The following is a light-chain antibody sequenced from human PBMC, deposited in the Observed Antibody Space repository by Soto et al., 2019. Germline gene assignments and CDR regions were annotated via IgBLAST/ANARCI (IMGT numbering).Light chain of an antibody. Sequence: ALTQPASVSGSPGQSITISCTGTSGDIGSYNRVSWYQQHPGKAPKLIIYEVTDRPSGVSNRFSGSKSGNTASLTISGLQAGDEAEYYCSSYTNINTRACVFGTGTKVTVL. J-gene: IGLJ1*01. CDR1: SGDIGSYNR. V-gene: IGLV2-14*01. CDR2: EVT. CDR3: SSYTNINTRACV.